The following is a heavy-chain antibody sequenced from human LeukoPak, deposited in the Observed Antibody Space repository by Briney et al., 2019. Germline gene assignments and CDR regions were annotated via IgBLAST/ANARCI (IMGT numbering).Heavy chain of an antibody. CDR2: INPESGGT. Sequence: ASVKVSCKTSGYTFADYYIHWARQAPGQGLEWMGWINPESGGTSYAQHFQGRVTMTRDTSISTAYMDLSRLKSDDTAVYYCVRDRSRGYSYGLESLYWGQGTLVTVSS. CDR3: VRDRSRGYSYGLESLY. CDR1: GYTFADYY. V-gene: IGHV1-2*02. D-gene: IGHD5-18*01. J-gene: IGHJ4*02.